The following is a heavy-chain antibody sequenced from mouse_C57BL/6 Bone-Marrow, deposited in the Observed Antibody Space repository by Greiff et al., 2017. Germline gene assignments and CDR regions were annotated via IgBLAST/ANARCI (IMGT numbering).Heavy chain of an antibody. CDR2: IYPRDGST. V-gene: IGHV1-85*01. CDR3: ARDYGSGYWYFDV. Sequence: QVQLQQSGPELVKPGASVKLSCKASGYTFTSYDINWVKQRPGQGLEWIGWIYPRDGSTKYNEKFKGKATLTVDTSSSTAYMELHSLTSEDSAVYFCARDYGSGYWYFDVWGTGTTVTVSS. D-gene: IGHD1-1*01. J-gene: IGHJ1*03. CDR1: GYTFTSYD.